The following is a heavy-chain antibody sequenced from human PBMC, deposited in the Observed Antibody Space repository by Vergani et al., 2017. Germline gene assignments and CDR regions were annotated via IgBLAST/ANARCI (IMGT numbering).Heavy chain of an antibody. Sequence: QVQLVQSGAEVKKPGASVKVSCKASGYTFTSYYMHWVRKAPGQGLEWMGIINPSGGSTSYAQKFQGRVTMTSDTSTSTVYMELSSLRSEDTDVFYCEIDLPYCSSTSCYPYYYMDVWGKGTTVTVSS. CDR3: EIDLPYCSSTSCYPYYYMDV. D-gene: IGHD2-2*01. CDR1: GYTFTSYY. CDR2: INPSGGST. V-gene: IGHV1-46*01. J-gene: IGHJ6*03.